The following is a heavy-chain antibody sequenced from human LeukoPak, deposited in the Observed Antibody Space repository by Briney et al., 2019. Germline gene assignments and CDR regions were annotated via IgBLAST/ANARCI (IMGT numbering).Heavy chain of an antibody. CDR2: LYTSGST. CDR3: ARKGSSGWYDPFDY. V-gene: IGHV4-4*07. Sequence: PSETLSLTCTVSGGSISSYFWRWIRPPAGKGLEWIGHLYTSGSTNYNPSLKIRVSMSVATSKNQFPLKLSSVTAADAAVYYCARKGSSGWYDPFDYWGQGTLVTVSS. D-gene: IGHD6-19*01. CDR1: GGSISSYF. J-gene: IGHJ4*02.